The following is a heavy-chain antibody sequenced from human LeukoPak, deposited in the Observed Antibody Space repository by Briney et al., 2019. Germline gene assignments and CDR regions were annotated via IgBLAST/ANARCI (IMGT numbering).Heavy chain of an antibody. CDR1: GYTFTSYD. Sequence: GASVKVSCKASGYTFTSYDIHWVRQATGQGLEWMGWMNPNSGNTGYAQKFQGRVTMTRNTSISTAYMELSSLRSEDTAVYYCARLGLWSGYGKYYYYGMDVWGQGTTVTVSS. CDR2: MNPNSGNT. CDR3: ARLGLWSGYGKYYYYGMDV. D-gene: IGHD3-3*01. J-gene: IGHJ6*02. V-gene: IGHV1-8*01.